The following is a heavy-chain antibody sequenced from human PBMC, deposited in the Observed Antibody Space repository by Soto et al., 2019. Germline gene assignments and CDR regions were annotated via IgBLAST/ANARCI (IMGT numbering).Heavy chain of an antibody. Sequence: EVQLVESGGGLVKPGGSLRLSCAASGFTFSTYSMNWVRQAPGKGLEWVSSISSSGSYIYYADSVKGRFTISRDNAKNALYLQMSSMRAEDTAVYYCARYDSSGYYWPYYYYGMDLWGQGTTVTVSS. J-gene: IGHJ6*02. CDR1: GFTFSTYS. D-gene: IGHD3-22*01. V-gene: IGHV3-21*01. CDR2: ISSSGSYI. CDR3: ARYDSSGYYWPYYYYGMDL.